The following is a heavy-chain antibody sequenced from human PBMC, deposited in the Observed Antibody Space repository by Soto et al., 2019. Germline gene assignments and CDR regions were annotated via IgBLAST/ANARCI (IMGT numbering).Heavy chain of an antibody. CDR1: GGSIGSTLYY. J-gene: IGHJ4*02. V-gene: IGHV4-39*01. CDR3: ARGWGRIFDY. CDR2: INFSGST. Sequence: SETLSLTCTVSGGSIGSTLYYWGWVRQPPGKRLEWIGSINFSGSTYYNPSLKSRVTISVDTSKNQFSLKLSSVTAADTAVYYCARGWGRIFDYWGQGTLVTVS. D-gene: IGHD7-27*01.